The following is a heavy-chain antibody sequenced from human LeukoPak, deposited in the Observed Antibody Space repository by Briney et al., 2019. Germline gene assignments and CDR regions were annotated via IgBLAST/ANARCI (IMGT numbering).Heavy chain of an antibody. Sequence: PGESLRLSCAASGFAFTTYWMSWVRQAPGKGLEWVANIKQDGTEKYYVDSVKGRFTISRDNARNSLELQMNSLRVEDTAVYYCARAITNYGYIFDYWGQGTLVTVSS. CDR2: IKQDGTEK. CDR1: GFAFTTYW. D-gene: IGHD5-18*01. V-gene: IGHV3-7*01. J-gene: IGHJ4*02. CDR3: ARAITNYGYIFDY.